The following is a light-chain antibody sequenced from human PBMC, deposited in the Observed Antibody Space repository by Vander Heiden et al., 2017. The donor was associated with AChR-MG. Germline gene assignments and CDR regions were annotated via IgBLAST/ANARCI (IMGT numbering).Light chain of an antibody. CDR2: AAS. CDR1: QSISSY. V-gene: IGKV1-39*01. Sequence: DIQMTQSPSSLSASVGDRVTITCRASQSISSYLNWYQQKPGKAPKLLIYAASSLQSGVPSRFSDSGSGTDFTLTISSLQPEDFATYYCQQSDSTPVTFGQGTKLEIK. CDR3: QQSDSTPVT. J-gene: IGKJ2*01.